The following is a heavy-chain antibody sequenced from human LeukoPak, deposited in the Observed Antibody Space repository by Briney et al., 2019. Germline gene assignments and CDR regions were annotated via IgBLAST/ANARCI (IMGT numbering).Heavy chain of an antibody. CDR1: GGTFSSYA. CDR2: IIPIFGTA. V-gene: IGHV1-69*05. CDR3: ARAPNNYGGYLDY. Sequence: SVKVSCKASGGTFSSYAISWGRQAPGQGLEWMGGIIPIFGTANYAQKFQGRVTITTDESTSTAYMELSSLRSEDTAVYYCARAPNNYGGYLDYWGQGTLVTVSS. J-gene: IGHJ4*02. D-gene: IGHD5-18*01.